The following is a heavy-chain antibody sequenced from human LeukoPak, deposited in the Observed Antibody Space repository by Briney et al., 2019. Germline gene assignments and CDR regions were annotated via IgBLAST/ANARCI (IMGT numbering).Heavy chain of an antibody. Sequence: PSETLSLTCTVSGGSISSYYWSWIRQPPGKGLGWIGYIYYSGSTNYNPSLKSRVTISVDTSKNQFSLKLSSVTAADTAVYYCARGGIAARRAAAATPYYMDVWGKGTTVTVSS. CDR2: IYYSGST. J-gene: IGHJ6*03. D-gene: IGHD6-6*01. CDR3: ARGGIAARRAAAATPYYMDV. CDR1: GGSISSYY. V-gene: IGHV4-59*01.